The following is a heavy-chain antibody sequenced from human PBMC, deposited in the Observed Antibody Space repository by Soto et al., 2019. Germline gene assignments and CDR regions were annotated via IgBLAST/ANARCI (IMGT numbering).Heavy chain of an antibody. V-gene: IGHV4-31*01. CDR1: GGSISSGSYH. D-gene: IGHD1-26*01. Sequence: PSETLSLTCTVSGGSISSGSYHWSWIRQHPGKGLEWIGNIYYSGSSYYNPSLKSLATISIDTTKDQFSLRLGSVTAADTAVYYCARVEGSSYYFRHDCWGRGTLATVSS. CDR2: IYYSGSS. CDR3: ARVEGSSYYFRHDC. J-gene: IGHJ4*02.